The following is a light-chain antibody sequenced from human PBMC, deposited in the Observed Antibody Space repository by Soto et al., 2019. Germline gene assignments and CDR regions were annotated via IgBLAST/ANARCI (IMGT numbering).Light chain of an antibody. Sequence: EIVLTQSPGTLSLSPGERATLSCRASQSVSSSSYLAWYQQKPGQAPRLLIYGASSRATGIPDRFSGSGYGTDFTLTISRLEPEDFAVYYCHQYGSSPSYTFGQGNKLEIK. V-gene: IGKV3-20*01. CDR2: GAS. J-gene: IGKJ2*01. CDR3: HQYGSSPSYT. CDR1: QSVSSSSY.